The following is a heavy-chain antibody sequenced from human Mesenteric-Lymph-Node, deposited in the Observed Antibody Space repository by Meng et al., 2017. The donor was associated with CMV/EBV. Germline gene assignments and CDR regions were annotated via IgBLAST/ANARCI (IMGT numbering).Heavy chain of an antibody. CDR1: GYTLTHYY. CDR3: ARVNWDFRDGMDV. Sequence: ASVKVSCKASGYTLTHYYLHWVRRAPGQGPEWMGWISPNNGGTKYAQKFQGRVTMTRDTSISTVYMELSSLISDDTAVYYCARVNWDFRDGMDVWGQGTTVTVSS. J-gene: IGHJ6*02. D-gene: IGHD7-27*01. CDR2: ISPNNGGT. V-gene: IGHV1-2*02.